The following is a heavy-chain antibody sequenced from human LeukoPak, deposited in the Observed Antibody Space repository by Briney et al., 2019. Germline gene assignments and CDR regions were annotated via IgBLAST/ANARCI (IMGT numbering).Heavy chain of an antibody. Sequence: PGGSLRLSCAGSGFTFSTYPMHWVRHAPGKGLEWVAFIRYDGSNKYYADSVKGRFTISRDNAKNSLYLQMNSLRAEDTAVYYCARDFLHLGGWGQGTMVTVSS. CDR2: IRYDGSNK. J-gene: IGHJ3*01. V-gene: IGHV3-30*02. CDR1: GFTFSTYP. CDR3: ARDFLHLGG. D-gene: IGHD3-16*01.